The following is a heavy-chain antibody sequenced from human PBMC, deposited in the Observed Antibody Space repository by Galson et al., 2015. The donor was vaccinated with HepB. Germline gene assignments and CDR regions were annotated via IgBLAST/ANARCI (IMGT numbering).Heavy chain of an antibody. Sequence: SVKVSCKASGYTFTSYAMHWVRQAPGQRLEWMGWINAGNGNTKYSQKFQGRVTITRDTSASTAYMELSSLRSEDTAVYYCARAVARVWELTQYNWFDPWGQGTLVTVSS. V-gene: IGHV1-3*01. D-gene: IGHD1-26*01. CDR1: GYTFTSYA. CDR3: ARAVARVWELTQYNWFDP. J-gene: IGHJ5*02. CDR2: INAGNGNT.